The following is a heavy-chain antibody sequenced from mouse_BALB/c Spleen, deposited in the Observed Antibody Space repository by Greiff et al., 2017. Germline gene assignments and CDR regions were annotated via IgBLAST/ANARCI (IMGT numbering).Heavy chain of an antibody. CDR1: GFSLTSYG. CDR2: IWSGGST. Sequence: VKVVESGPGLVQPSQSLSITCTVSGFSLTSYGVHWVRQSPGKGLEWLGVIWSGGSTDYNAAFISRLSISKDNSKSQVFFKMNSLQADDTAIYYCARNFGNRYYAMDYWGQGTSVTVSS. CDR3: ARNFGNRYYAMDY. D-gene: IGHD2-1*01. J-gene: IGHJ4*01. V-gene: IGHV2-4-1*01.